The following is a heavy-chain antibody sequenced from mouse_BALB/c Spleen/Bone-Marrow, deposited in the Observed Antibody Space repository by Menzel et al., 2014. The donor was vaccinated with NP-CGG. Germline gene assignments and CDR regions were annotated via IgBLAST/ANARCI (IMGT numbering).Heavy chain of an antibody. CDR1: GFTFSDYY. V-gene: IGHV7-3*02. Sequence: EVKLQESGGGLVQPGGSLRLSCATSGFTFSDYYMSWVRQPPGKALEWLGFIRNKAKCYTTEYIPSVKGRFTISRDNSQSMLYLQMNTLRAEDSATYYCARDRNNDIHWYLDVWGAGTTVTVSS. CDR3: ARDRNNDIHWYLDV. D-gene: IGHD2-12*01. CDR2: IRNKAKCYTT. J-gene: IGHJ1*01.